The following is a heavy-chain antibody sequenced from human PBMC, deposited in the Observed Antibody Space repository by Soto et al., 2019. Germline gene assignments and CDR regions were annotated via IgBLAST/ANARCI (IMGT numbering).Heavy chain of an antibody. CDR1: GFSLSTSGVG. CDR3: AHSNWYNWNYRGSWFDP. Sequence: QITLKESGPPLVKPTQTLTLTCTFSGFSLSTSGVGVGWICQPPGNALEWLALLYWDDDKRYSPPLKSRLTITKDTSKSQVVLTMTNMDPVDTATYYRAHSNWYNWNYRGSWFDPWGQGTLVTVSS. CDR2: LYWDDDK. J-gene: IGHJ5*02. V-gene: IGHV2-5*02. D-gene: IGHD1-7*01.